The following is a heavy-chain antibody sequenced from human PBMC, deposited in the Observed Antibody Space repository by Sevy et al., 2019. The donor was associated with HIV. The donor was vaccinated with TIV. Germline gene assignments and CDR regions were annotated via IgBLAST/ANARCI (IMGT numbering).Heavy chain of an antibody. D-gene: IGHD5-18*01. CDR2: IYYSGST. CDR3: ARDHRGYSYGGFDP. Sequence: SETLSLTCTVSGGSISSYYWSWIRQPPGKGLEWIGYIYYSGSTNYNPSLKSRVTISVDTSTNQFSLKLSSVTAADTAVYYCARDHRGYSYGGFDPWGQGTLVTVSS. V-gene: IGHV4-59*01. CDR1: GGSISSYY. J-gene: IGHJ5*02.